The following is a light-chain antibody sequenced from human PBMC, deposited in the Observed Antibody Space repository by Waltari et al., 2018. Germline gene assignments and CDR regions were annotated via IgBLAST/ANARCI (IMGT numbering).Light chain of an antibody. J-gene: IGLJ1*01. CDR3: CSYAGSYTFAV. Sequence: QSALTQPRSLSGSPGQSVTLSCTGTRSDVGTYNYVSWYQQHPGKAPNLMIYEVSNRPSGISDRFSGSKSGNTAALTISGLQAEDEADYYCCSYAGSYTFAVFGTGTKVTV. CDR2: EVS. V-gene: IGLV2-11*01. CDR1: RSDVGTYNY.